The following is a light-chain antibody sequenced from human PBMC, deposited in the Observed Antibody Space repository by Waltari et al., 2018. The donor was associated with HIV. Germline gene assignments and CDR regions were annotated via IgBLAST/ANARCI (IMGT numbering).Light chain of an antibody. Sequence: SALTQPASVSGSPGQSITISCTRTSRDVAGYNFVYWFQHAPGKAPKVMSYEVRNRTEGVSNPVSVAKSGNSAALTISGLQAEDEADYYCSSDTSSSTLVVGGGTKLTVL. V-gene: IGLV2-14*01. J-gene: IGLJ2*01. CDR2: EVR. CDR3: SSDTSSSTLV. CDR1: SRDVAGYNF.